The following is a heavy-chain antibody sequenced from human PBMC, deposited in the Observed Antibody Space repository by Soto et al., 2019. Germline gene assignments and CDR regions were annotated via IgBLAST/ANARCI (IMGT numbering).Heavy chain of an antibody. CDR3: AKETIKVSGLNSFAY. CDR2: ISWDGLAQ. D-gene: IGHD3-3*01. Sequence: VQLVESGGGVVQPGRSLRLLCEASGFSFSRYGMHWVRQAPGMGLEWVAVISWDGLAQYYADSVKGRFTISRDNSQSTFYLQMNSLRTEDTAIYYCAKETIKVSGLNSFAYWGQGALVTVSS. CDR1: GFSFSRYG. J-gene: IGHJ4*02. V-gene: IGHV3-30*18.